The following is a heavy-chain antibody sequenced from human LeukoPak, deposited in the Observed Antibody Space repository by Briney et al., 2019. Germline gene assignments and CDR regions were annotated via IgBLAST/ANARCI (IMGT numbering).Heavy chain of an antibody. D-gene: IGHD3-22*01. J-gene: IGHJ4*02. Sequence: PGGSLRLSCAASGLTVSRNFMSWVRQAPGKGLEWVSVMYRDGRTYYADSVKGRFTISRDNSKNSLYLQMNSLRAEDTAVYYCARASPVGYSNYWGQGTLVTVSS. CDR2: MYRDGRT. CDR3: ARASPVGYSNY. V-gene: IGHV3-66*01. CDR1: GLTVSRNF.